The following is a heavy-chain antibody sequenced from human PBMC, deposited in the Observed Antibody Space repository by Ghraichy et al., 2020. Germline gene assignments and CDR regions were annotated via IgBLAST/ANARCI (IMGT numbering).Heavy chain of an antibody. CDR1: GFIFSSFH. Sequence: GGSLRLSCAASGFIFSSFHMHWVRQAPGKGLEWVSMISSDGRNKHYADSVKGRFTISRDNPKNTLYLEMSSLRVEDTGLYFCAKDWSSHWSLDNWGQGTLVTVSS. V-gene: IGHV3-30*18. D-gene: IGHD6-13*01. J-gene: IGHJ4*02. CDR3: AKDWSSHWSLDN. CDR2: ISSDGRNK.